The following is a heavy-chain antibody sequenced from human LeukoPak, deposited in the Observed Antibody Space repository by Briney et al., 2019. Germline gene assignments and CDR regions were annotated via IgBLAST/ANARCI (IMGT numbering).Heavy chain of an antibody. Sequence: GGSLRLSCAASGLTFSSYWMSWVRQAPGKGLEWVANIKQDGSEKYYVDSVKGRFTISRDNAKNSLYLQMNSLRAEDTAVYYCARGRRYGGNSLAAFDIWGQGTMVTVSS. CDR3: ARGRRYGGNSLAAFDI. CDR1: GLTFSSYW. J-gene: IGHJ3*02. CDR2: IKQDGSEK. V-gene: IGHV3-7*01. D-gene: IGHD4-23*01.